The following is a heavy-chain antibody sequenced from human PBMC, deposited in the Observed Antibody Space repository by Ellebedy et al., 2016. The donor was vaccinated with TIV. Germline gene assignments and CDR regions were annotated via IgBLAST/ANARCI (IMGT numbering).Heavy chain of an antibody. J-gene: IGHJ4*02. CDR1: GLTFTLAG. CDR3: AKDKGKYYFDY. Sequence: GESLKISXAASGLTFTLAGMHWVRQPPGRGLEWVAFIFSDGSNKYYADSVRGRFTISRDDSKNTVYLDLSSLRAEDTAVYYCAKDKGKYYFDYWGQGIQVTVSS. CDR2: IFSDGSNK. V-gene: IGHV3-30*02.